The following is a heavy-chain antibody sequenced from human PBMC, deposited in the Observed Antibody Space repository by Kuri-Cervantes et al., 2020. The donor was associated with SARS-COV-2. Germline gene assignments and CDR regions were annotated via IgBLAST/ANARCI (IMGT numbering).Heavy chain of an antibody. D-gene: IGHD5-18*01. V-gene: IGHV3-48*03. CDR3: AKDLLSSYGPYYFDY. Sequence: GGSLRLSCAASGFTFSSYEMNWVRQAPGKGLEWVSYISSSGSTIYYADSVKGRFTISRDNSKNTLYLQMNSLRAEDTAVYYCAKDLLSSYGPYYFDYWGQGTLVTVSS. J-gene: IGHJ4*02. CDR1: GFTFSSYE. CDR2: ISSSGSTI.